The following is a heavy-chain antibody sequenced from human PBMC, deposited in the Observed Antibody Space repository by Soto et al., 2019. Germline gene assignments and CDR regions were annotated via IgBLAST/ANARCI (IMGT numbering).Heavy chain of an antibody. Sequence: PGGSLRLSCAASGFTFSSYAMSWVRQAPGKGLEWVSAISGSGGSTYYADSVKGRFTISRDNSKNTLYLQMNSLRAEDTAVYYCAKTPRGPYDSSGYYDYWGQGTLVTVSS. CDR2: ISGSGGST. J-gene: IGHJ4*02. CDR3: AKTPRGPYDSSGYYDY. V-gene: IGHV3-23*01. D-gene: IGHD3-22*01. CDR1: GFTFSSYA.